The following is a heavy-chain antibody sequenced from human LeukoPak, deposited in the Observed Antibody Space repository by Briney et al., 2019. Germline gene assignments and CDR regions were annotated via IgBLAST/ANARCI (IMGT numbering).Heavy chain of an antibody. J-gene: IGHJ6*02. CDR2: ISADNGNT. V-gene: IGHV1-18*01. D-gene: IGHD2-2*01. CDR1: GYTFTSYG. Sequence: PWASVKVSCKASGYTFTSYGISWVRQAPGQGLEWMGWISADNGNTNYAQKLQGRVTMTTDTSTSTAYMELRSLRSDETAVYYCARDGGAYCSSTSCYFRYYYYGMDVWGQGTTVTVSS. CDR3: ARDGGAYCSSTSCYFRYYYYGMDV.